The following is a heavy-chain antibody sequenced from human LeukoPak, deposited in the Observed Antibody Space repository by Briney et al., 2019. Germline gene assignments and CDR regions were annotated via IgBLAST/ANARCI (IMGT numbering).Heavy chain of an antibody. Sequence: GPVKVSCKASGYTYTSYGISWVRQAPGQGLEWMGWISAYNGDSHYQGRVTMTTETSTSTAYMELRSLRSDDTAVYYCARVRYRLAETYIDYWGQGTLVTVSS. CDR2: ISAYNGDS. V-gene: IGHV1-18*01. D-gene: IGHD3-16*01. CDR3: ARVRYRLAETYIDY. CDR1: GYTYTSYG. J-gene: IGHJ4*02.